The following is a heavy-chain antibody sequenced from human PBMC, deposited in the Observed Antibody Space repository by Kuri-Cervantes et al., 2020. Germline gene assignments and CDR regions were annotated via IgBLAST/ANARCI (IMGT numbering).Heavy chain of an antibody. V-gene: IGHV3-33*08. CDR1: GFTFSSYG. J-gene: IGHJ6*02. CDR2: IWYDGSNK. CDR3: ARLPYYYYGMDV. Sequence: GGSLRLSCAASGFTFSSYGMHWVRQAPGKGLGWVAVIWYDGSNKYYADSVKGRFTISRDNAKNSLYLQMNSLRDEDTAVYYCARLPYYYYGMDVWGQGTTVTVSS.